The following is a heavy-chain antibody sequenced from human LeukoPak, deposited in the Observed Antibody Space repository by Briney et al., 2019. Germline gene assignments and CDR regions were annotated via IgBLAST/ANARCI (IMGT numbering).Heavy chain of an antibody. Sequence: PGGSLRLSCAASGFTFSNYAMSWVRQAPGKGLEWVSAISGSGDSTYYADSVMGRFTISRDNSKNTLYLQMNSLRAEDTAVYYCAKDRAYSSGLGAFDIWGQGTMVTVAS. CDR2: ISGSGDST. CDR1: GFTFSNYA. J-gene: IGHJ3*02. CDR3: AKDRAYSSGLGAFDI. V-gene: IGHV3-23*01. D-gene: IGHD6-19*01.